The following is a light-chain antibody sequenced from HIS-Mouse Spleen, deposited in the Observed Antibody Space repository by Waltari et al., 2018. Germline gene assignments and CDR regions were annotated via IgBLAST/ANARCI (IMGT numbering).Light chain of an antibody. CDR2: NNN. CDR3: AAWDDSLNGWV. Sequence: QSVLTQPPSASGTPGQRVTISCSGSSSNIGSNTVNWYQQLPGTAPKLLINNNNRRPSWSPDRSSGSKSGTSASLAISGLQSEDEADYYCAAWDDSLNGWVFGGGTKLTVL. V-gene: IGLV1-44*01. CDR1: SSNIGSNT. J-gene: IGLJ3*02.